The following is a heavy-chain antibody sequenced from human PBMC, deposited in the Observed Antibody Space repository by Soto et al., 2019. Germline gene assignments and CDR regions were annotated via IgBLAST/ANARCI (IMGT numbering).Heavy chain of an antibody. D-gene: IGHD3-22*01. J-gene: IGHJ5*02. CDR1: GGSILDSTYY. CDR2: IFDSGGT. Sequence: QLLLQESGPGLVKPSETLSLTCTVSGGSILDSTYYWAWIRQSPGKGLEWIGTIFDSGGTFYTPSLKSRVTMSVDTSNKQFSPKLSSVTAADTAVYYCARQASGYYYGWFDPWGQGTLVTVSS. V-gene: IGHV4-39*01. CDR3: ARQASGYYYGWFDP.